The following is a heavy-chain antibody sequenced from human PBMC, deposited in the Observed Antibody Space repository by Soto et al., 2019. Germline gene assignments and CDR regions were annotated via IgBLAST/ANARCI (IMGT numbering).Heavy chain of an antibody. D-gene: IGHD1-26*01. Sequence: SETLSLTCTVSGGSISSGGYYWSWIRQHPGKGLEWIGYIYYSGSTYYNPSLKSRVTISVDTSKNQFSLKLSSVTAADTAVYYCVSRKGDTSWEPAEYFQHWGQGTLVTVSS. CDR1: GGSISSGGYY. CDR2: IYYSGST. J-gene: IGHJ1*01. V-gene: IGHV4-31*03. CDR3: VSRKGDTSWEPAEYFQH.